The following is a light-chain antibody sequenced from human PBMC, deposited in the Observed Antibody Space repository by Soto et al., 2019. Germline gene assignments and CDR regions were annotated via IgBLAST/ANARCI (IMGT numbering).Light chain of an antibody. V-gene: IGKV1-39*01. CDR2: GAS. CDR1: QSVSSY. CDR3: QQSYSAPYT. Sequence: DIQMTQSPSSLSASVGDRVTITCRASQSVSSYLNWYQQKPGEAPKLLIYGASTPQSGVPSRFSGSGSGTDFTLTINSLQPEDFATHYCQQSYSAPYTFGQRTKLEI. J-gene: IGKJ2*01.